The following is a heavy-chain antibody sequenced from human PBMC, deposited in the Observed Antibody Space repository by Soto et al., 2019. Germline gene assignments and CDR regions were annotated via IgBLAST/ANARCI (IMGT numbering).Heavy chain of an antibody. CDR2: IYSSGST. J-gene: IGHJ5*02. CDR1: GGSISSYY. D-gene: IGHD6-13*01. CDR3: ARDRLAAAGGGRRGFDP. Sequence: QVQLQESGPGLVKPSETLSLTCTVSGGSISSYYWSWIRQPPGKGLEWIGYIYSSGSTNYNPSLKSRVTISVDTSKTQFSLKLSSVTAADTAVYYCARDRLAAAGGGRRGFDPWGQGTLVTVSS. V-gene: IGHV4-59*01.